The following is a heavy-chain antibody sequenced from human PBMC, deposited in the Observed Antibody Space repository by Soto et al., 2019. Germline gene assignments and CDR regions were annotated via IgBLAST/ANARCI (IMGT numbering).Heavy chain of an antibody. D-gene: IGHD3-10*01. V-gene: IGHV1-69*13. Sequence: SVKVSCKASGGTFSSYAISWVRQAPGQGLEWMGGIIPIFGTANYAQKFQGRVTITADESTSTAYMELSSLRSEDTAVYYCARDWVVRSLFDIWGQGTIVTVPS. CDR2: IIPIFGTA. J-gene: IGHJ3*02. CDR1: GGTFSSYA. CDR3: ARDWVVRSLFDI.